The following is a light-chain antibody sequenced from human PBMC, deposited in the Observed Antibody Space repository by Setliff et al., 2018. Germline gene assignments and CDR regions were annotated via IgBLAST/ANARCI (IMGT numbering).Light chain of an antibody. J-gene: IGLJ2*01. V-gene: IGLV2-14*03. CDR3: LSYTSDTTHAV. Sequence: QSALTQPASVSGSPGQSITISCSGTSNDVGSYDFVSWYQQHPGKAPKLIIYDVSNRPSGVSDRFSGSKSGNTASLTISGLQAEDEADYYCLSYTSDTTHAVFGGGTKVTVL. CDR2: DVS. CDR1: SNDVGSYDF.